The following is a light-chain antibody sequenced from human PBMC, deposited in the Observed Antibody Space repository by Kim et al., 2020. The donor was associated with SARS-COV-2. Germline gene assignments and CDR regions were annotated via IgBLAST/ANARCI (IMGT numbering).Light chain of an antibody. Sequence: SYELTQPPSVSVSPGQTASITCSGDKLGDKYACWYQQKPGQSPVLLIYQDIKRPSGIPERFSGSNSDNTATLTISGTQAMDEADYYCQAWDSSTVVFGGGTQLTVL. CDR3: QAWDSSTVV. CDR1: KLGDKY. CDR2: QDI. J-gene: IGLJ2*01. V-gene: IGLV3-1*01.